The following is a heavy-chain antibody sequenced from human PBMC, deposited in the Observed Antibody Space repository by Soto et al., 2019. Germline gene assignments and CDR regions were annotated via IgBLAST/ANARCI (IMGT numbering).Heavy chain of an antibody. V-gene: IGHV1-46*01. J-gene: IGHJ5*02. CDR1: GYTFTSYY. Sequence: ASVKVSCKASGYTFTSYYMHWVRQAPGQGLEWMGIINPSGGSTSYAQKFQGRVTMTRDTSTSTVCMELSSLRSEDTAVYYCARDKQYSSGWSNWFDPWGQGTLVTVSS. CDR3: ARDKQYSSGWSNWFDP. CDR2: INPSGGST. D-gene: IGHD6-19*01.